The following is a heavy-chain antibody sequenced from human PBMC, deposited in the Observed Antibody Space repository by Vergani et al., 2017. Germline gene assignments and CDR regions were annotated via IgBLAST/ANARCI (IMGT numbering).Heavy chain of an antibody. CDR1: GFTFSSYG. J-gene: IGHJ4*02. Sequence: QVQLVESGGGVVQPGRSLRLSCAASGFTFSSYGMHWVRQAPGKGLEWVAVIWYDGSNKYYADSVKGRFTISRDNSKNTLYLQMNSLRAEDTAVYYCARDPGRVYSYGPFDYWGQGTLVTVSS. D-gene: IGHD5-18*01. CDR3: ARDPGRVYSYGPFDY. V-gene: IGHV3-33*01. CDR2: IWYDGSNK.